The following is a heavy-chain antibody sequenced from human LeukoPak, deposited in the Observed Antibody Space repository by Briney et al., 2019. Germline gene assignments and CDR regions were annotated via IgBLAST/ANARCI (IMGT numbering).Heavy chain of an antibody. CDR3: ARPSDSSDYGAAFDC. CDR1: DYSISSGYF. CDR2: IYHSGTT. Sequence: SETLSLTCGVSDYSISSGYFWGWIRQPPGKGLEWIGSIYHSGTTYYNPSLKSRVTISVDTSKNQFSLKLSSVTAADTAVYYCARPSDSSDYGAAFDCWGQGTLVTVSS. V-gene: IGHV4-38-2*01. D-gene: IGHD4-17*01. J-gene: IGHJ4*02.